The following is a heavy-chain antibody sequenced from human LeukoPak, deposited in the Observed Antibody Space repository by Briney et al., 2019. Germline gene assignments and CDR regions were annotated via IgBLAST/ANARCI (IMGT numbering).Heavy chain of an antibody. CDR2: IYYSGST. Sequence: PSETLSLTCTVSGASINHYHWSWIRQPPGKGLEWIGYIYYSGSTNYNPSLKSRVTISVDTSKNQFSLKLSSVTAADTAVYYCARVGLSSGWYFDYWGQGTLVTVYS. V-gene: IGHV4-59*01. CDR3: ARVGLSSGWYFDY. CDR1: GASINHYH. J-gene: IGHJ4*02. D-gene: IGHD6-19*01.